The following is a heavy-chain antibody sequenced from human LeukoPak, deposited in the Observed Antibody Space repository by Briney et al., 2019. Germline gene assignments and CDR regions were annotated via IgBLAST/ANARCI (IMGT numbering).Heavy chain of an antibody. CDR1: GGSISSYY. Sequence: SETLSLTCTVSGGSISSYYWSWIRQPAGEGLEWIGRIYTSGSTSYNPSLKSRVTKLVDTSKNQFSLKLSSVTAADTAVYYCARSSWYDIIDYWGQGTLVTVSS. D-gene: IGHD6-13*01. CDR2: IYTSGST. J-gene: IGHJ4*02. V-gene: IGHV4-4*07. CDR3: ARSSWYDIIDY.